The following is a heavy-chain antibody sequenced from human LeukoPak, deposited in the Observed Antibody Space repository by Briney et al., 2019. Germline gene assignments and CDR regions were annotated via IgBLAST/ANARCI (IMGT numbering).Heavy chain of an antibody. CDR3: ARAPRSARFDY. CDR2: INHSGGT. D-gene: IGHD6-6*01. CDR1: GGSVSSYY. J-gene: IGHJ4*02. V-gene: IGHV4-34*01. Sequence: SETLSLTCTVSGGSVSSYYWSWIRQPPGKGLEWIGEINHSGGTNYNPSLKSRVTISVDTSKNQFSLKLSSVTAADTAVYYCARAPRSARFDYWGQGTLVTVSS.